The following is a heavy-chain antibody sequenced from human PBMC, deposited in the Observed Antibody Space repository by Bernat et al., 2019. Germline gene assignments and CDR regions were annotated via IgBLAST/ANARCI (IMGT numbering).Heavy chain of an antibody. CDR1: GFTFSSYG. Sequence: QVQLVESGGGVVQPGRSLRLSCAASGFTFSSYGMHWVRQAPGKGLEWVAVISYDGSNKYYADSVKGRFTNSRDNSKNTLYLQMTSLRAEDTAVYYCAKDTGVVAATPYYYRMDVWGQGTTVTVSS. D-gene: IGHD2-15*01. J-gene: IGHJ6*02. CDR3: AKDTGVVAATPYYYRMDV. V-gene: IGHV3-30*18. CDR2: ISYDGSNK.